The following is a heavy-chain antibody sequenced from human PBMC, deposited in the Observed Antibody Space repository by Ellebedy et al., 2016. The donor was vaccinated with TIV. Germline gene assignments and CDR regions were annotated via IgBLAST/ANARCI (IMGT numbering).Heavy chain of an antibody. CDR3: ARNERQRGFDY. D-gene: IGHD1-1*01. Sequence: GESLKISCAASGFTFTSHSMNWVRQAPGKGLEWISYITSSSSTISYADSVKGRFTVSRDNAKNSVFLQMNSLRAEDTAVYYCARNERQRGFDYWGQGTLVTVSS. V-gene: IGHV3-48*04. CDR2: ITSSSSTI. CDR1: GFTFTSHS. J-gene: IGHJ4*02.